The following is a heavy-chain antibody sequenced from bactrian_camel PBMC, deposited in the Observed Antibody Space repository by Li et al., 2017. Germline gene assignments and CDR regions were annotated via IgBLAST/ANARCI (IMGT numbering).Heavy chain of an antibody. CDR2: IDQYGAT. Sequence: HVQLVESGGGSVQAGGSLRLSCAVSRYAYNYCLAWFRQAPGKEREGVATIDQYGATTYTDSVRGRLTISQDNAKNTLFLQMNSLKPEDSAMYYCALGSYSRACLPIRARFGYWGQGTQVTVS. J-gene: IGHJ6*01. CDR3: ALGSYSRACLPIRARFGY. V-gene: IGHV3S26*01. CDR1: RYAYNYC. D-gene: IGHD5*01.